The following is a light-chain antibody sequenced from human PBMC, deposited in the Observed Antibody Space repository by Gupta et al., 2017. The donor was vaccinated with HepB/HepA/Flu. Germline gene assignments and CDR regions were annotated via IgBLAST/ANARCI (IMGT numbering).Light chain of an antibody. CDR1: SSDV. CDR3: SSFTSTSSLAV. Sequence: QSALTLPAPVSGPPGQSITIPCTGTSSDVSWYQQHPGKAPKLMIYAVSNRPARVSYRFSGSKSGDTASLTISGLQAEDEADYYCSSFTSTSSLAVFGGGTKLTVL. V-gene: IGLV2-14*01. J-gene: IGLJ3*02. CDR2: AVS.